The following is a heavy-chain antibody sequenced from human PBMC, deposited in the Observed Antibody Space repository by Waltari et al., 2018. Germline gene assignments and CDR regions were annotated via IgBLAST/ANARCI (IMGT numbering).Heavy chain of an antibody. J-gene: IGHJ5*02. Sequence: QVQLVESGGGVVQPGRSLRLSCAASGFTFSSYALHWVRQAPGKGLEWVAVISYDGSNKYYADSVKGRFTISRDNSKNTLYLQMNSLRAEDTAVYYCARGAGAVNNWFDPWGQGTLVTVSS. CDR3: ARGAGAVNNWFDP. CDR2: ISYDGSNK. D-gene: IGHD4-17*01. V-gene: IGHV3-30-3*01. CDR1: GFTFSSYA.